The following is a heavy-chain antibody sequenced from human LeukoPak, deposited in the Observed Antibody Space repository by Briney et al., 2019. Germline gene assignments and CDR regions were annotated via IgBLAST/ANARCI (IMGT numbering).Heavy chain of an antibody. Sequence: SETLSLTCTVSGGSISSYYWSWIRQPPGKGLEWIGYIYYSGSTNYNPSLKSRVTISVDTSKNQFSLKLSSVTAADTAVYYCARAAYSGSYHSDYWGQGTLVTVSS. CDR1: GGSISSYY. D-gene: IGHD1-26*01. V-gene: IGHV4-59*01. J-gene: IGHJ4*02. CDR3: ARAAYSGSYHSDY. CDR2: IYYSGST.